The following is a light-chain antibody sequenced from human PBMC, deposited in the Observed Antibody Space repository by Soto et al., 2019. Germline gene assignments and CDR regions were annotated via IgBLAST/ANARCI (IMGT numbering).Light chain of an antibody. V-gene: IGKV3-20*01. CDR1: QSVSSSY. J-gene: IGKJ1*01. Sequence: DIVLTQSPGTLSLPPGERGTLSCRASQSVSSSYLAWYQQKPGQAPRLLIYGASSRATGIPDRFSGSGSGTDFTLKISRLEPEDFAVYYCKQSGSSPRTVGQGTKVEIK. CDR3: KQSGSSPRT. CDR2: GAS.